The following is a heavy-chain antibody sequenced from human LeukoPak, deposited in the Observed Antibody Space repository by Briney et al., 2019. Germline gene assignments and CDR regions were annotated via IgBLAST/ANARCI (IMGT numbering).Heavy chain of an antibody. J-gene: IGHJ4*02. V-gene: IGHV4-39*01. CDR1: GDSISRTNFY. CDR2: IYYSGTT. Sequence: SETLSLTCTVSGDSISRTNFYWCWIRQPPGKGLEWIGSIYYSGTTNYNPSLKSRVTISVDTSKKQFSLKLRSVTAADTAVYYCARLPRYDFWSWGQGTLVTVSS. CDR3: ARLPRYDFWS. D-gene: IGHD3-3*01.